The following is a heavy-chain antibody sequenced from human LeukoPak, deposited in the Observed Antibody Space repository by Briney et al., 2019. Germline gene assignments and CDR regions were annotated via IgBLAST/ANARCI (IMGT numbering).Heavy chain of an antibody. D-gene: IGHD3-10*01. J-gene: IGHJ4*02. CDR3: ARDDYGSGSPGGY. CDR1: GGSFSGYY. CDR2: INHSGST. V-gene: IGHV4-34*01. Sequence: SETLSLTCAVYGGSFSGYYWSWIRQPPGKGLEWIGEINHSGSTNYNPSLKSRVTISVDTSKNQFSLKLSSVTAADTAVYYCARDDYGSGSPGGYWGQGTLVTVSS.